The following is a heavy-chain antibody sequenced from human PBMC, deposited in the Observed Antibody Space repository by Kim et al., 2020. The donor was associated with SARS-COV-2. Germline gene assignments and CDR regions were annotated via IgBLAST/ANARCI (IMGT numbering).Heavy chain of an antibody. D-gene: IGHD1-26*01. Sequence: GGSLRLSCAASGFTFDDYAMHWVRQAPGKGLEWVSGISWNSGSIGYADTVKGRFTISRDNAKNSLYLQMNSLRAEDTALYYCAKEGCSGSYYGAAFDIWGQGTMVTVSS. V-gene: IGHV3-9*01. J-gene: IGHJ3*02. CDR1: GFTFDDYA. CDR3: AKEGCSGSYYGAAFDI. CDR2: ISWNSGSI.